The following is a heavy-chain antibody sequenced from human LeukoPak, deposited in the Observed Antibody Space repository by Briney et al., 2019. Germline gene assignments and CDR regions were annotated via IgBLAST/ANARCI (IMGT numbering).Heavy chain of an antibody. V-gene: IGHV4-59*01. D-gene: IGHD6-19*01. CDR3: ARVSSGWPIFDY. Sequence: SETLSLTCTVSGGSISSYYWSWIRQPPGKGLEWIGYIYYSGSTNYNPSLKSRVTISVDASKNQFSLKLSSVTAADTAVYYCARVSSGWPIFDYWGQGTLVTVSS. CDR1: GGSISSYY. J-gene: IGHJ4*02. CDR2: IYYSGST.